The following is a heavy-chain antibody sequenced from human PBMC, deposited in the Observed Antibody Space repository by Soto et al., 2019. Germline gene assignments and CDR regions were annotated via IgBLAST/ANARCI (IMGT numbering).Heavy chain of an antibody. CDR2: VSNDGSNK. CDR1: EFTFSSYA. D-gene: IGHD2-8*01. J-gene: IGHJ6*02. CDR3: AKDQSTNSRSYHALDV. V-gene: IGHV3-30*18. Sequence: SGGGVVQPGESLRLSCAASEFTFSSYAMHWVRQAPGKGLEWEAVVSNDGSNKYYADSVKGRFTISRDNSKNTLNLQMNSLRAEDTAVYYCAKDQSTNSRSYHALDVWGQGTTVTVSS.